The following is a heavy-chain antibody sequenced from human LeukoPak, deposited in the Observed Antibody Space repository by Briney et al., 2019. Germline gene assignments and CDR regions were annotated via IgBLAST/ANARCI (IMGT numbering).Heavy chain of an antibody. D-gene: IGHD5-24*01. J-gene: IGHJ4*02. CDR1: GFTFSSYG. CDR3: ARDWRRMATMKGPFDF. V-gene: IGHV3-33*01. Sequence: GRSLRLSCAASGFTFSSYGMHWVRQAPGKGLEWVAVIWYDGSNKYYADSVKGRFTISRDNSKNTLYLQMNSLRAEDTAVYYCARDWRRMATMKGPFDFWGQGTLVTVSS. CDR2: IWYDGSNK.